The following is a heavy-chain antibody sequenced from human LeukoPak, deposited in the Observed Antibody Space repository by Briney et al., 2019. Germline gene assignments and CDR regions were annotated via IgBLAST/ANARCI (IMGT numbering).Heavy chain of an antibody. CDR2: IIPIFGTA. Sequence: ASVKVPCKASGGTFSSYAITWVRQAPGQGLEWMGGIIPIFGTANYAQKFQGRVTITTDESTSAAYMELSSLRSEDTAVYYCARAEDHGTAGPEAYWGQGTLVTVSS. CDR3: ARAEDHGTAGPEAY. V-gene: IGHV1-69*05. D-gene: IGHD6-13*01. CDR1: GGTFSSYA. J-gene: IGHJ4*02.